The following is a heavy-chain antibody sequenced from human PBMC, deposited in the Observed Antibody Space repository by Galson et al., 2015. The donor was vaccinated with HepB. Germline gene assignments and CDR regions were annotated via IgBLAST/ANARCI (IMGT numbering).Heavy chain of an antibody. J-gene: IGHJ4*02. CDR2: ISGSGGST. CDR3: AKVAGPRPFRARFDY. V-gene: IGHV3-23*01. Sequence: SLRLSCAASGFTFNSYAMSWVRQAPGKGLEWVSAISGSGGSTYYADSVKGRFTISRDNSKNTLYLQMNSLRAEDTAVYYCAKVAGPRPFRARFDYWGQGTLVTVSS. CDR1: GFTFNSYA. D-gene: IGHD2/OR15-2a*01.